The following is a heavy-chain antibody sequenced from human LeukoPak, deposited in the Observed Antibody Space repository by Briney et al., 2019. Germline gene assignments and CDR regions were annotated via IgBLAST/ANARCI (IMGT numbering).Heavy chain of an antibody. CDR3: AREIPGRIAADC. J-gene: IGHJ4*02. CDR2: IGGRGDGI. V-gene: IGHV3-48*01. D-gene: IGHD2-15*01. Sequence: GGSLRLSCAASGFTFSDYSMNWVRQAPGKGLEWISYIGGRGDGISYADSVKGRFIVSRDNAKNSLFLQMNRLRGEDTAVYFCAREIPGRIAADCWGQGTLVTVSS. CDR1: GFTFSDYS.